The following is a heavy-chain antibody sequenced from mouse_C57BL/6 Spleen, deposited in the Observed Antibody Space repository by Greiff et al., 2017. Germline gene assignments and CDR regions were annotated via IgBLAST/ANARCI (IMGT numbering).Heavy chain of an antibody. V-gene: IGHV5-4*03. CDR2: ISDGGSYT. Sequence: EVKLVESGGGLVKPGGSLKLSCAASGFTFSSYAMSWVRQTPEKRLKWVATISDGGSYTYYPDNVKGRFTISRDNAKNNLYLQMSHLKSEDTAMYYCASGGYYGSDWYFDVWGTGTTVTVSS. J-gene: IGHJ1*03. CDR3: ASGGYYGSDWYFDV. D-gene: IGHD1-1*01. CDR1: GFTFSSYA.